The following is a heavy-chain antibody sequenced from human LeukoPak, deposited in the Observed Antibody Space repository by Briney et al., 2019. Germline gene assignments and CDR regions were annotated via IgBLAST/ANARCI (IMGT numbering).Heavy chain of an antibody. Sequence: PGGSLRLSCAASGFTFSSYDMSWVRQAPGKGLEWVTAISGSGGSTYYADSVKGRFTISRDNSKNTLYLQMNSLRAEDTAVYYCAKSYYDFWSGYSDNWFDPWGQGTLVTVSS. CDR2: ISGSGGST. CDR1: GFTFSSYD. D-gene: IGHD3-3*01. CDR3: AKSYYDFWSGYSDNWFDP. J-gene: IGHJ5*02. V-gene: IGHV3-23*01.